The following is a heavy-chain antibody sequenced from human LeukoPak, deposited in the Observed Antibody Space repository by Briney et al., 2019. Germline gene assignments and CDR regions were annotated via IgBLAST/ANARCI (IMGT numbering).Heavy chain of an antibody. Sequence: GRSLRLSCAASGFTFSSYGMHWVRQAPGKGLEWVAVIWYDGSNKYYADSVKGRFTISRDNSKNTLYLQMNSLRAEDTAVYYCQVESHGSGSYYNYYYYGMDVWGKGTTITVSS. D-gene: IGHD3-10*01. CDR2: IWYDGSNK. CDR1: GFTFSSYG. CDR3: QVESHGSGSYYNYYYYGMDV. V-gene: IGHV3-33*01. J-gene: IGHJ6*04.